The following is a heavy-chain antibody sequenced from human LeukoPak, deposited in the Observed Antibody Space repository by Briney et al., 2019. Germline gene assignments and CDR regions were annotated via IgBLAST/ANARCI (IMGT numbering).Heavy chain of an antibody. J-gene: IGHJ4*02. D-gene: IGHD6-19*01. V-gene: IGHV4-59*08. CDR3: ARWYYSGWAFDY. Sequence: SETLSLTCAVSGGAISSYYWNWIRQPRGKGLEWIGYIHDSGSTKYNPSLKSRVTISVETSKNQFSLKLSSVTAVDTAVYYCARWYYSGWAFDYWGQGTLVTGSS. CDR1: GGAISSYY. CDR2: IHDSGST.